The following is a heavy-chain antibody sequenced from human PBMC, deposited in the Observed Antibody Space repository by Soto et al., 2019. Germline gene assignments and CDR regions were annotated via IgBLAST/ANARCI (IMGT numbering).Heavy chain of an antibody. J-gene: IGHJ4*02. CDR3: TRVAYDYVWGSYRSPFDY. Sequence: QVQLQESGPGLVKPSQTLSLTCTVSGGSISSGGHYWSWIRQLPGKGLEWIGYIYYSGSTYYNPSLKSRITRSVVTSKSQFSLKLSSVSAADTAVYYCTRVAYDYVWGSYRSPFDYWGQGTLVTVSS. CDR2: IYYSGST. D-gene: IGHD3-16*02. CDR1: GGSISSGGHY. V-gene: IGHV4-31*03.